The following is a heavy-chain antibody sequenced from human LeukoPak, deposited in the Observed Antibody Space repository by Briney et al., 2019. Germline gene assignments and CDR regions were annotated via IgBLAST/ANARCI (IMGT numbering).Heavy chain of an antibody. CDR1: GYTFTSYY. CDR3: ARDSLQGVGY. V-gene: IGHV1-46*01. CDR2: INPSGGTT. D-gene: IGHD4-11*01. Sequence: GASVKVSCKASGYTFTSYYMHWVRQAPGQGLEWMGRINPSGGTTSYAQKFQGRVTMTRDTSTSTVYMNLSSLRSEDTAVYYCARDSLQGVGYWGQGTLVTVSS. J-gene: IGHJ4*02.